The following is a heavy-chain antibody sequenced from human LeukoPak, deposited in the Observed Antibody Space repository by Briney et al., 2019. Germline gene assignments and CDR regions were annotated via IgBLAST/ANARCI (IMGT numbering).Heavy chain of an antibody. CDR3: AKSRDPGRGVFDY. V-gene: IGHV3-13*04. CDR2: IGTAGDT. Sequence: YPGGSLRLSCAASEFTFSSYDMHWVRQATGKGLEWVPAIGTAGDTYYSDSVKGRFTISRENAKNSLYLQMNSLRAGDMAVYYCAKSRDPGRGVFDYWGQGTLVTVSS. CDR1: EFTFSSYD. J-gene: IGHJ4*02. D-gene: IGHD1-26*01.